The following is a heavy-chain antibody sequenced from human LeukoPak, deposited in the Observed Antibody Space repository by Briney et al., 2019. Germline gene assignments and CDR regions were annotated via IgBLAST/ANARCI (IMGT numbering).Heavy chain of an antibody. Sequence: GGSLRLSCAASGFTFSSYEMNWVRQAPGKGLEWVLYISSSGSTIYYADSVKGRFTISRDNAKNSLYLQMNSLRAEDTAVYYCARGAADLDYWGQGTLVTVSS. D-gene: IGHD6-13*01. CDR3: ARGAADLDY. CDR2: ISSSGSTI. V-gene: IGHV3-48*03. CDR1: GFTFSSYE. J-gene: IGHJ4*02.